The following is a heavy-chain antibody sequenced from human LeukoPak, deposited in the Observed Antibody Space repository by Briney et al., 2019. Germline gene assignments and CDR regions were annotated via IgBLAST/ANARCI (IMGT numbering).Heavy chain of an antibody. CDR2: ISYDGSNK. J-gene: IGHJ4*02. CDR3: ARDPLSVYCGGDCYSPAYFDY. D-gene: IGHD2-21*02. Sequence: PGRSLRLSCAASGFTFSSYAMHWVRQAPGKGLEWVAVISYDGSNKYYADSVKGRFTISRENSKNTLYLQMNILRAEDTAVYYCARDPLSVYCGGDCYSPAYFDYWGQGTLVTVSS. V-gene: IGHV3-30*04. CDR1: GFTFSSYA.